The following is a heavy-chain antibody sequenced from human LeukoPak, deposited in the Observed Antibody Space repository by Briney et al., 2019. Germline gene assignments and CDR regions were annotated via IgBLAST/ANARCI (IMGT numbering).Heavy chain of an antibody. CDR2: IYYSGST. D-gene: IGHD1-26*01. J-gene: IGHJ4*02. Sequence: SETLSLTCTVSGGSISSYYWSWIRQPPGKGLEWIGYIYYSGSTNYNPSLKSRVTISVDTSKNQCSLKLSSVTAADTAVYYCVGGGGSYNFDYWSQGTLVTVSS. V-gene: IGHV4-59*01. CDR1: GGSISSYY. CDR3: VGGGGSYNFDY.